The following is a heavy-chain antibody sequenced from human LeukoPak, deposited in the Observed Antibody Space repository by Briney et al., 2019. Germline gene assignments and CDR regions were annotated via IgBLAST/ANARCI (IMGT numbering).Heavy chain of an antibody. Sequence: SETLSLTCTVSGGSISSGGYYWSWIRQHPGKGLEWIGYIYYSGSTYYNPSLKSRVTMSVDTSKNQFSLRLTSVTAADTAVYYCATRIGGGSSYYFDYWGQGTLVTVSS. J-gene: IGHJ4*02. CDR1: GGSISSGGYY. D-gene: IGHD6-6*01. CDR2: IYYSGST. CDR3: ATRIGGGSSYYFDY. V-gene: IGHV4-31*03.